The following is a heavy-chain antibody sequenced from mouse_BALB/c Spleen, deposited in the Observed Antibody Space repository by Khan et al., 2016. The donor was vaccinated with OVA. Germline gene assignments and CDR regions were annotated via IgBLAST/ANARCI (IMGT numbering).Heavy chain of an antibody. V-gene: IGHV3-2*02. D-gene: IGHD2-3*01. Sequence: EVQLQESGPGLVKPSQSLSLTCTVTGYSITSDYVWNWLRQFPGNKLEWMGYISYSGSTNYTPAIKRRISITRDTSKNQFVLQLNAVTPEDTGTCYCARDGSRYDYAMDYWGQGTSVTVSS. CDR3: ARDGSRYDYAMDY. J-gene: IGHJ4*01. CDR1: GYSITSDYV. CDR2: ISYSGST.